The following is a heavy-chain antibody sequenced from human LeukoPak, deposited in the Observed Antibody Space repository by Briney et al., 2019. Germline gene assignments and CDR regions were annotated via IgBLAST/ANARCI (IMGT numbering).Heavy chain of an antibody. D-gene: IGHD5-18*01. CDR1: GFTFSSYG. CDR3: ARGYSYVADFDY. Sequence: PGGSLRLSCAASGFTFSSYGMHWVRQAPGKGLEWAAFIRYDGSNKYYADSVKGRFTISRDNSKDTLYLQMNSLRAEDTAVYYCARGYSYVADFDYWGQGTLVTVSS. V-gene: IGHV3-30*02. CDR2: IRYDGSNK. J-gene: IGHJ4*02.